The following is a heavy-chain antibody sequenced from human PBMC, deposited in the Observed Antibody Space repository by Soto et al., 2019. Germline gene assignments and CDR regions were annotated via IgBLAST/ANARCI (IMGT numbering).Heavy chain of an antibody. CDR1: GFKFDDYA. Sequence: EVQLVESGGDLVQPGRSLRLACTASGFKFDDYAMHWVRQAPGKGLEWVSGISWKSVSMNYADSVKGRFTISRDNAKNSLYLQMNSLRSEDTALYYCAKDIYDILTGYSRGDGLDLWGHGTMVTVSS. D-gene: IGHD3-9*01. J-gene: IGHJ3*01. CDR2: ISWKSVSM. CDR3: AKDIYDILTGYSRGDGLDL. V-gene: IGHV3-9*01.